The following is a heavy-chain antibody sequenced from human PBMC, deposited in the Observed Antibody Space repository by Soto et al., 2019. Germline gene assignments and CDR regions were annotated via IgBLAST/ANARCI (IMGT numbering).Heavy chain of an antibody. Sequence: GGSLRLSCAASGFTFSSYSMNWVRQAPGKGLEWVSSISSSSSYIYYADSVKGRFTISRDNAKNSLYLQMNSLRAEDTAVYYCARDDVNIVATTSSTSFDYWGQGTLVTVSS. D-gene: IGHD5-12*01. CDR2: ISSSSSYI. J-gene: IGHJ4*02. CDR1: GFTFSSYS. V-gene: IGHV3-21*01. CDR3: ARDDVNIVATTSSTSFDY.